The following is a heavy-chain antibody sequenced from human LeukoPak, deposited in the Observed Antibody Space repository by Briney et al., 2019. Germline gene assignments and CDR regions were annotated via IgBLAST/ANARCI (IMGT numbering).Heavy chain of an antibody. CDR1: GFTFSNYA. D-gene: IGHD2-15*01. CDR3: AKVPGGYCSGGSCYIQH. Sequence: GGSLRLSCAASGFTFSNYAMSWVRQAPGKGLEWVSIISGSGGSTYYADSVKGRFTISRDNSENTLYLQMNSLGAEDTAVYYCAKVPGGYCSGGSCYIQHWGQGTLVTVSS. J-gene: IGHJ1*01. V-gene: IGHV3-23*01. CDR2: ISGSGGST.